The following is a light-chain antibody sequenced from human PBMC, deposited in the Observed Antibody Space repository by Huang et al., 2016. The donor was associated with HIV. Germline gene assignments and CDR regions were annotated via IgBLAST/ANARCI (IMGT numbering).Light chain of an antibody. CDR3: QQYNNWPPAIT. CDR1: QSISSN. V-gene: IGKV3-15*01. CDR2: GAS. Sequence: EIVMTQSPATLSVSPGEGATLSCRASQSISSNLAWYQQKSGQAPRLLIYGASTRATDIPARFSGSGSGTEFTLTISSLQSEDFALYYCQQYNNWPPAITFGQGTRLEMK. J-gene: IGKJ5*01.